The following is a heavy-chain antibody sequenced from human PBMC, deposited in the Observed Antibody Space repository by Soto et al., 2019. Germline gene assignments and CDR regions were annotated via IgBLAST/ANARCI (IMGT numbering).Heavy chain of an antibody. CDR3: ARDVGFYSDDY. V-gene: IGHV3-33*01. CDR2: IWYDGSKE. CDR1: GFTFSRHG. Sequence: GGSLRLSCAASGFTFSRHGMHWVRQASGKGLEWVAAIWYDGSKEHYADSVEGRFTISRDDSKSTLYLQMNSLRAEDTAIYYCARDVGFYSDDYRGQGTLVTVSS. J-gene: IGHJ4*02. D-gene: IGHD6-13*01.